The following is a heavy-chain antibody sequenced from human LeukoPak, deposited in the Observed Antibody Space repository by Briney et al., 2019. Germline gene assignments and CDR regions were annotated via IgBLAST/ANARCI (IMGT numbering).Heavy chain of an antibody. Sequence: PGGSLRLSCAASGFTFSSYAMHWVRQAPGKGLEWVAVISYDGSNKYYADSVKGRFTISRDNSKNTLYLQMNSLRAEDTAVYYCARDSPYGDYAPPSYMDVWGKGTTVTISS. D-gene: IGHD4-17*01. CDR1: GFTFSSYA. J-gene: IGHJ6*03. CDR3: ARDSPYGDYAPPSYMDV. CDR2: ISYDGSNK. V-gene: IGHV3-30*04.